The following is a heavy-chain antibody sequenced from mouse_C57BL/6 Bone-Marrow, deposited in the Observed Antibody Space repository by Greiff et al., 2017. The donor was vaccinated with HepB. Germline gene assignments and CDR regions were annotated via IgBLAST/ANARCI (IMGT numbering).Heavy chain of an antibody. J-gene: IGHJ4*01. V-gene: IGHV5-17*01. D-gene: IGHD1-1*01. CDR3: AKHYYGSSYGGYAMDY. CDR2: ISSGSSTI. Sequence: EVKLVESGGGLVKPGGSLKLSCAASGFTFSDYGMHWVRQAPEKGLEWVAYISSGSSTIYYADTVKGRFTISRDNAKNTLFLQMTSLRSEDTAMYYCAKHYYGSSYGGYAMDYWGQGTSVTVSS. CDR1: GFTFSDYG.